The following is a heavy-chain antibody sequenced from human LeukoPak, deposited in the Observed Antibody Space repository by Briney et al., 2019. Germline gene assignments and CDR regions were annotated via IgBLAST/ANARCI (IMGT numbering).Heavy chain of an antibody. Sequence: PGRSLRLSCAASGFTFSSYGMHWVRQAPGKGLEWVAVIWYDGSNKYYADSVKGRFTISRDNSKNTLYLQMNSLRAEDTAVYYCARDSPRRGGGLDYWGQGTVVTVSS. J-gene: IGHJ4*02. CDR2: IWYDGSNK. V-gene: IGHV3-33*01. CDR1: GFTFSSYG. CDR3: ARDSPRRGGGLDY.